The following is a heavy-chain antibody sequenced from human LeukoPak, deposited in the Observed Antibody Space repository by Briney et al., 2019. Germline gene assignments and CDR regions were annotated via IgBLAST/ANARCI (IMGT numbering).Heavy chain of an antibody. D-gene: IGHD3-3*01. CDR3: ARAWSGYSPYYFDY. CDR1: GGTFSSYA. J-gene: IGHJ4*02. Sequence: ASVKVSCKASGGTFSSYAISWVRQAPGQGLEWMGRIIPIFGTAYYAQKFQGRVTITTDESTSAADMELSSLRSEDTAVYYCARAWSGYSPYYFDYWGQGTLVTVPS. V-gene: IGHV1-69*05. CDR2: IIPIFGTA.